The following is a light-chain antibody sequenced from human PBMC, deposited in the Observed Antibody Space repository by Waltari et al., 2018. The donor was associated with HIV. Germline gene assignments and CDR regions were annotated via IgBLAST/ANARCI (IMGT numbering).Light chain of an antibody. Sequence: DIVLTQSPDTLSLSPGETVTLSCRTNEIVGTPWLNWYQQKPGQPPRLVIVGTSKRASGVPDRFSGAGAQTHFTLTIRRLEPDDSATYYCQQCGKLPITFGQGTRLEIK. CDR1: EIVGTPW. J-gene: IGKJ5*01. CDR2: GTS. CDR3: QQCGKLPIT. V-gene: IGKV3-20*01.